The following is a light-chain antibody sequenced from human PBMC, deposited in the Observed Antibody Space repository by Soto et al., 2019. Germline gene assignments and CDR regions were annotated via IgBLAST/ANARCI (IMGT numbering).Light chain of an antibody. CDR1: SGHSSYA. Sequence: QLVLTQSPSASASLGASVKLTCTLSSGHSSYAIAWHQQQPEKGPRYLMTLNSDGSHSKGDRIPDRFSGSSSGAERYLTISSLPSEDEADYYCQTLGTDIPVVFGGGTKLTVL. CDR3: QTLGTDIPVV. V-gene: IGLV4-69*01. J-gene: IGLJ2*01. CDR2: LNSDGSH.